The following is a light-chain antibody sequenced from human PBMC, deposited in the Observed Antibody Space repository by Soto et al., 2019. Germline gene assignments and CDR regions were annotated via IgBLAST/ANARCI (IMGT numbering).Light chain of an antibody. V-gene: IGKV1-5*01. Sequence: DIHLTQSPSTLSAFVGDRVTISCRARQSISGRLAWYQQKAGRAPNLLIYDASTLETGVPLRFSGSGSGTEFTLTISGPQPDDFATYYCQQYHSYPYTFGQGTKLEIK. J-gene: IGKJ2*01. CDR1: QSISGR. CDR3: QQYHSYPYT. CDR2: DAS.